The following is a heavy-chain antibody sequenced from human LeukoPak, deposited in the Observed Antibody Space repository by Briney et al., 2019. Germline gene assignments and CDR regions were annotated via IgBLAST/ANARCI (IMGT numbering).Heavy chain of an antibody. Sequence: GGSLRLSCVASGFTFSSNYMSWVRQAPGKGLEWVSVIYSAGNTYYADSVKGRFTISRHNSENTLYLHMNSLRVEDTAVYFCARGGTPGYSSGRIDYWGQGTLVTVSS. D-gene: IGHD6-19*01. CDR1: GFTFSSNY. CDR3: ARGGTPGYSSGRIDY. CDR2: IYSAGNT. J-gene: IGHJ4*02. V-gene: IGHV3-53*04.